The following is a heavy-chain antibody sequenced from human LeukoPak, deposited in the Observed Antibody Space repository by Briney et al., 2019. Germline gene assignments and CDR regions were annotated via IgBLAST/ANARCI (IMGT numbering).Heavy chain of an antibody. J-gene: IGHJ4*02. CDR3: ATGPTYYYDSSGPYYFDY. V-gene: IGHV1-24*01. Sequence: GASVKVSCKVSGYTLTELSMHWVRQAPGKGLEWMGGFDPEDGETIYAQKFQGRVTMTEDTSTDTAYMELSSLRSEDTAVYYCATGPTYYYDSSGPYYFDYWGQGTLVTVSS. CDR1: GYTLTELS. D-gene: IGHD3-22*01. CDR2: FDPEDGET.